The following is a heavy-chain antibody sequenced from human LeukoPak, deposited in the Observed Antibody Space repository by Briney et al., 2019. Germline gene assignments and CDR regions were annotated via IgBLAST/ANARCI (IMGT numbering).Heavy chain of an antibody. D-gene: IGHD6-13*01. CDR3: AKNERYSSSWSLDAFDI. V-gene: IGHV3-23*01. CDR1: GFTFVNAS. J-gene: IGHJ3*02. Sequence: PGGSLRLSCLTSGFTFVNASMSWVRQAPGKGLEWVSAISGSGGSTYYADPVKGRFTISRDNSKNTLYLQMNSLRAEDTAVYYCAKNERYSSSWSLDAFDIWGQGTMVTVSS. CDR2: ISGSGGST.